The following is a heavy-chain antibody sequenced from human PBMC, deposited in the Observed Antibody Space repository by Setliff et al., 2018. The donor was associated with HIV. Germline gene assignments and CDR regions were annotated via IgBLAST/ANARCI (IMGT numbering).Heavy chain of an antibody. CDR2: IWYDGSNK. J-gene: IGHJ5*02. V-gene: IGHV3-30*04. D-gene: IGHD3-10*01. Sequence: PGGSLRLSCAASGFTFSSYAMHWVRQAPGKGLEWVAVIWYDGSNKYYAQSVKGRFTISRDNSKNTLYLQMDSLRAEDTAVYYCARDPRIVTPEGVAGGPWGQGTLVTVSS. CDR1: GFTFSSYA. CDR3: ARDPRIVTPEGVAGGP.